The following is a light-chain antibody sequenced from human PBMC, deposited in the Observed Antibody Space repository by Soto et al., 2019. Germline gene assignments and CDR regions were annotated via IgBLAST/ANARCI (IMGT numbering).Light chain of an antibody. Sequence: DVQMTQSPSTLSASVGDRVTITCRASQSISRWLAWYQQKPGKAPKLLIYETSSLEDGVPSRFTGSGSGTEFSLTITSLQRDDFATYYCQQYKDYWTFGEGTKVDI. CDR3: QQYKDYWT. J-gene: IGKJ1*01. CDR2: ETS. V-gene: IGKV1-5*03. CDR1: QSISRW.